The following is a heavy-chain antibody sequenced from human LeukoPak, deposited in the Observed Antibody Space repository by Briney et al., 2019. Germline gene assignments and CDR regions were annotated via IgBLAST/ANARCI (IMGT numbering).Heavy chain of an antibody. CDR3: ARRYCSSTSCYFGDWFDP. D-gene: IGHD2-2*01. Sequence: SETLSLTCTVSRGSINNYYWSWIRQPAGKGLEWIGRIYSSGSTNYNPSLKSRVTISVDTSKNQFSLKLSSVTAADTAVYYCARRYCSSTSCYFGDWFDPWGQGTLVTVSS. CDR1: RGSINNYY. V-gene: IGHV4-4*07. CDR2: IYSSGST. J-gene: IGHJ5*02.